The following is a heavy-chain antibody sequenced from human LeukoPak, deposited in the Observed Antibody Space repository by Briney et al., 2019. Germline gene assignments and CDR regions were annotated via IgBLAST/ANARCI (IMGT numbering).Heavy chain of an antibody. CDR3: AKVKWKLIGYFDY. CDR1: GFTFSTYS. J-gene: IGHJ4*02. D-gene: IGHD1-20*01. Sequence: GGSLRLSCAASGFTFSTYSMNWVRQAPGKGLEWVSVLTGDGNTYYADSVKGRFTNSRDDSKNTLFLQMNSLRAEDTAVYFCAKVKWKLIGYFDYWGQGTLVTVSS. CDR2: LTGDGNT. V-gene: IGHV3-23*01.